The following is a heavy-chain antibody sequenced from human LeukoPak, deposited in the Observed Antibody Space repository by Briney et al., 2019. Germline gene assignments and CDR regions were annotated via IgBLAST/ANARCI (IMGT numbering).Heavy chain of an antibody. Sequence: ASLKVSCKASGYTFTGYYMRWVRQAPGQGLEWMGWINPNSGGTNYAQKFQGRVTMTRDTSISTAYMELSRPRSDDTAVYYCARGPDYYDSSGPDYWGQGTLVTVSS. CDR2: INPNSGGT. J-gene: IGHJ4*02. D-gene: IGHD3-22*01. CDR3: ARGPDYYDSSGPDY. CDR1: GYTFTGYY. V-gene: IGHV1-2*02.